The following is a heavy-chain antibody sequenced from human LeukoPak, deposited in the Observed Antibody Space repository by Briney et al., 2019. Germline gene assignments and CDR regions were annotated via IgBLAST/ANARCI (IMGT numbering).Heavy chain of an antibody. CDR1: GGSISSSSYY. D-gene: IGHD1-26*01. Sequence: PSETLSLTCTVSGGSISSSSYYRGWIRQPPGKGLEWIGSIYYSGSFYYNPSLKSRVTISVDRSKNQLSLKLSSVTAADTAVYYCARADLVGARFDYWGQGTLVTVSS. CDR2: IYYSGSF. CDR3: ARADLVGARFDY. J-gene: IGHJ4*02. V-gene: IGHV4-39*01.